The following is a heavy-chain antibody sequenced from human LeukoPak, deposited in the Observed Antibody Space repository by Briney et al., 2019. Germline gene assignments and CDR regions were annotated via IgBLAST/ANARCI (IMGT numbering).Heavy chain of an antibody. D-gene: IGHD3-22*01. Sequence: SGPTLVNPTQTLTLTCTFSGFSLSTRGMCVSWIRQPSGKALEWLARIDWDDDKYYSTSLKTRLTISKDTSKNQVVLTMTNMDPVDTATYYCARVRNYYDSSGYYYGGDFDYWGQGTLVTVSS. CDR3: ARVRNYYDSSGYYYGGDFDY. CDR1: GFSLSTRGMC. CDR2: IDWDDDK. J-gene: IGHJ4*02. V-gene: IGHV2-70*11.